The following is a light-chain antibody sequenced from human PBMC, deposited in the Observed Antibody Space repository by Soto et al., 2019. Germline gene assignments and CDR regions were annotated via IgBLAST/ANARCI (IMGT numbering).Light chain of an antibody. CDR1: QRVSSSY. CDR3: QQYGLEWT. V-gene: IGKV3-20*01. CDR2: GAY. J-gene: IGKJ1*01. Sequence: EIVLPQSPGTLSLSPGERATLPCRASQRVSSSYLAWYQQKPGQAPRLLIYGAYSRATGIPDRFSGSGSGTDFTLTISRLEPEDFAVYYCQQYGLEWTFGQGTKVEIK.